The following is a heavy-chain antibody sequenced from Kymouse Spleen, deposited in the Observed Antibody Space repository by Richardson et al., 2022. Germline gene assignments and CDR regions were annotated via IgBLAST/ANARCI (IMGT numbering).Heavy chain of an antibody. D-gene: IGHD1-26*01. V-gene: IGHV4-39*01. J-gene: IGHJ4*02. CDR1: GGSISSSSYY. Sequence: QLQLQESGPGLVKPSETLSLTCTVSGGSISSSSYYWGWIRQPPGKGLEWIGSIYYSGSTYYNPSLKSRVTISVDTSKNQFSLKLSSVTAADTAVYYCARHGSLRYFDYWGQGTLVTVSS. CDR2: IYYSGST. CDR3: ARHGSLRYFDY.